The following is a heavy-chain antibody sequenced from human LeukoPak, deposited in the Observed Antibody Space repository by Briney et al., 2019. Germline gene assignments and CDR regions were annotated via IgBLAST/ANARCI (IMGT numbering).Heavy chain of an antibody. V-gene: IGHV3-30*02. D-gene: IGHD2-15*01. CDR1: GFTFSSYG. CDR2: IRYDGSNK. Sequence: GGSLRLSCAASGFTFSSYGMHWVRQAPGKGLEWVAFIRYDGSNKYYADSVKGRFTISRDNSKNTLYLQMNSLRAEDTAVYYCAKARGEGYCSGSSCLAFDIWGQGTMVTVSS. CDR3: AKARGEGYCSGSSCLAFDI. J-gene: IGHJ3*02.